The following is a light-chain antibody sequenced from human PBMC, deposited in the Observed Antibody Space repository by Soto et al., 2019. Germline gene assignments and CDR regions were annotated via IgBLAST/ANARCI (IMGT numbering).Light chain of an antibody. CDR2: WAS. J-gene: IGKJ5*01. CDR3: QQYYSTFIT. V-gene: IGKV4-1*01. Sequence: DIVMTQSPDSLAVSLGERATINCKSSQSVLYSSNNKNYLAWYQQKPGQPPKVLINWASTRESGVPDRFSGSGSGTDFTLTISSLQAEDVAVYYCQQYYSTFITFGQGTRLEI. CDR1: QSVLYSSNNKNY.